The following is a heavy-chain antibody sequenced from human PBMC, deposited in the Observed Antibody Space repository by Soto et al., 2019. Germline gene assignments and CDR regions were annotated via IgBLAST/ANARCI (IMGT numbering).Heavy chain of an antibody. J-gene: IGHJ4*02. Sequence: ASVKVSCKASGYTFTSYGISWVRQARGQGLEWMGWISAYNGNTNYAQKLQGRVTMTTDTSTSTAYMELRSLRSDDTAVYYCARVRTGITGTSKFDYWGQGTLVTVSS. D-gene: IGHD1-7*01. V-gene: IGHV1-18*01. CDR3: ARVRTGITGTSKFDY. CDR1: GYTFTSYG. CDR2: ISAYNGNT.